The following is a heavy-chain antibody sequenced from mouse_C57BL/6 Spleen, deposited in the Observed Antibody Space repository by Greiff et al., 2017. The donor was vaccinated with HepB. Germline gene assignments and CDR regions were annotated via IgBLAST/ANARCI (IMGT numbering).Heavy chain of an antibody. CDR2: IDPNRGGT. Sequence: QVQLQQPGAELVKPGASVKLSCKASGYTFTSYWMHWVKQRPGRGLEWIGRIDPNRGGTKYNEKFKSKATLTVAKPCSTAYMQLSSLTSGSSAIYYCARGPYYYVGYYYAMDYWGQGTSVTVSS. D-gene: IGHD1-1*01. J-gene: IGHJ4*01. V-gene: IGHV1-72*01. CDR1: GYTFTSYW. CDR3: ARGPYYYVGYYYAMDY.